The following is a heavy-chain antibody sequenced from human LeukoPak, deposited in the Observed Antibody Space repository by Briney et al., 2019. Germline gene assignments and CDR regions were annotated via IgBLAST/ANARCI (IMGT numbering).Heavy chain of an antibody. CDR3: ARSLSSGWYLYFDS. Sequence: GESLKISCEGSGYSFTTYWIGWVRQMPGKGLEWMGIIYPGDSDTRYSPSFQGQVTISADKSINTAYLQWRRLKASDTAMYYCARSLSSGWYLYFDSWGQGTLVTVSS. D-gene: IGHD6-19*01. CDR1: GYSFTTYW. V-gene: IGHV5-51*01. CDR2: IYPGDSDT. J-gene: IGHJ4*02.